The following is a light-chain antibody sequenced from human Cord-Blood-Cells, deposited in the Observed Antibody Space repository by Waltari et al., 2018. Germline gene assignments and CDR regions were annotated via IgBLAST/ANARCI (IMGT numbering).Light chain of an antibody. J-gene: IGKJ1*01. CDR3: QQYYSTPWT. CDR2: WAA. Sequence: DIVMTQSPDSLAVSLGERATINCKSSQSVLYSSNNKNYLAWYQQNTGQPPKLRIYWAATRESGVPDRFSGSGSGTDFTLTISSLQAEDVAVYYCQQYYSTPWTFGQGTKVEIK. CDR1: QSVLYSSNNKNY. V-gene: IGKV4-1*01.